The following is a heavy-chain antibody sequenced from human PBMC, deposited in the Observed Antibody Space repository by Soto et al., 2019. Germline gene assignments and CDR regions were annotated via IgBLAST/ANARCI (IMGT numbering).Heavy chain of an antibody. CDR2: IIPIFGTA. CDR3: AREVNYYDSSFCFDY. J-gene: IGHJ4*02. Sequence: QVQLVQSGAEVKKPGSSVKVSCKASGGTFSSYAISWVRQAPGQGLEWMGGIIPIFGTANYAQKFQVRVTITADESTSTAYMELRSLRFEDTAVYYCAREVNYYDSSFCFDYWGQGTLVSVYS. CDR1: GGTFSSYA. V-gene: IGHV1-69*01. D-gene: IGHD3-22*01.